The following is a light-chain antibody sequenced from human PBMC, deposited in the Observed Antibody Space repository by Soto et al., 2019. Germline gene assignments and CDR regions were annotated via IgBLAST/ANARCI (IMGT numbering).Light chain of an antibody. V-gene: IGKV3-20*01. CDR1: QTVRNNY. CDR3: QQYGNSPWT. CDR2: DAS. Sequence: FVLTQSPGTLSLSPGERATLSCRASQTVRNNYLAWYQQKPGQAPRLLIYDASSRATGIPDRFSGGGSGTDFTLTIDGLEPEDFVVYYCQQYGNSPWTFGQGTKVDIK. J-gene: IGKJ1*01.